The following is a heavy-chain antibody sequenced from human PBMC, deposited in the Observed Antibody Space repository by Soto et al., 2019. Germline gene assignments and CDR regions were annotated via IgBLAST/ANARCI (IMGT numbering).Heavy chain of an antibody. D-gene: IGHD3-3*01. J-gene: IGHJ6*02. CDR3: ARDQRPYYDFWSGYYRSPLYYYYGMDV. V-gene: IGHV3-30-3*01. Sequence: PGGSLRLSCAASGFTFGSYAMHWVRQAPGKGLEWVAVISYDGSNKYYADSVKGRFTISRDNSKNTLYLQMNSLRAEDTAVYYCARDQRPYYDFWSGYYRSPLYYYYGMDVRGQGTTVTVSS. CDR1: GFTFGSYA. CDR2: ISYDGSNK.